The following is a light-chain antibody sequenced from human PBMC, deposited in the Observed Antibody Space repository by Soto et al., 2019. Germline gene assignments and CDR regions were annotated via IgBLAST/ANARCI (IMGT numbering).Light chain of an antibody. CDR2: GAS. Sequence: EIVMTQSPATLYVSPRERATLSCRASQSVSSNLAWYQQKPGQAPRLLIYGASSRATGIPDRFSGSGSGTDFTLTISRLEPEDFAVYYCQQYDSSPITFGQGTRLEN. V-gene: IGKV3-20*01. CDR3: QQYDSSPIT. J-gene: IGKJ5*01. CDR1: QSVSSN.